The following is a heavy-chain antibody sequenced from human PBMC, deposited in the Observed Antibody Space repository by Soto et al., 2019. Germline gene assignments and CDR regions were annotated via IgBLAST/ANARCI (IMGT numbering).Heavy chain of an antibody. CDR2: TYYRSKWHN. D-gene: IGHD6-19*01. V-gene: IGHV6-1*01. CDR1: GDSVSSNSAA. CDR3: ARVARTSRSSGYYYYYYGMDV. Sequence: SQTLSLTCAISGDSVSSNSAAWNWIRQSPSRGLEWLGRTYYRSKWHNDYAVSVKSRITINPDTSKNQFSLQLNSVTPEDTAVYYCARVARTSRSSGYYYYYYGMDVWGQGTTVTVSS. J-gene: IGHJ6*02.